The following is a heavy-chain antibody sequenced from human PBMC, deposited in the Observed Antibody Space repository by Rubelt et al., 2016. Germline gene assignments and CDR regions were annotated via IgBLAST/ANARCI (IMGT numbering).Heavy chain of an antibody. CDR3: ARGRRGSSSWLGRDYYGMDV. V-gene: IGHV4-34*01. J-gene: IGHJ6*02. CDR2: INHSGST. D-gene: IGHD6-13*01. CDR1: GGSFSGYY. Sequence: QVQLQQWGAGLLKPSETLSLTCAVYGGSFSGYYWSWIRQPPGKGLEWIGEINHSGSTNYNPSLKRRVTISVDTSKTQFSLKLSSVTAADTAVYYCARGRRGSSSWLGRDYYGMDVWGQGTTVTVSS.